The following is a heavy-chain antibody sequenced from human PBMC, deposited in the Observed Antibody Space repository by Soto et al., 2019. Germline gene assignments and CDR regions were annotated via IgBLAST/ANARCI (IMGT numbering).Heavy chain of an antibody. J-gene: IGHJ4*02. Sequence: PGGSLRLSCAASGFTFSSYAMSWVRQAPGKGLEWVSAISGSGGSTYYADSVKGRFTISRDNSKNTLYLQMNSLRAEDTAVYYCAKRKYCSSTSCYVWGNYFDYWGQGTLVTVSS. D-gene: IGHD2-2*01. V-gene: IGHV3-23*01. CDR3: AKRKYCSSTSCYVWGNYFDY. CDR1: GFTFSSYA. CDR2: ISGSGGST.